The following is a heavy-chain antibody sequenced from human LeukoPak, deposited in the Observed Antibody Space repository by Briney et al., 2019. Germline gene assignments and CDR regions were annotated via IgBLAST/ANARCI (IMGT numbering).Heavy chain of an antibody. CDR2: ISYGGSNK. CDR3: AKSRMIVVVPAAIID. J-gene: IGHJ4*02. V-gene: IGHV3-30*18. CDR1: GFTFSSYG. D-gene: IGHD2-2*01. Sequence: GRSLRLSCAASGFTFSSYGMHWVRQAPGKGLEWVAVISYGGSNKYYADSVKGRFTISRDNSKNTLYLQMNSLRAEDTAVYYCAKSRMIVVVPAAIIDWGQGTLVTVSS.